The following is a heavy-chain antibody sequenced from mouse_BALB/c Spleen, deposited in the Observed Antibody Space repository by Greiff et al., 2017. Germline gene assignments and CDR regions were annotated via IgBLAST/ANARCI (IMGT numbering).Heavy chain of an antibody. V-gene: IGHV2-6-5*01. J-gene: IGHJ3*01. CDR2: IWGGGST. CDR3: ARETYYGSSSFAY. Sequence: VKLMESGPGLVAPSQSLSITCTVSGFSLTDYGVSWIRQPPGKGLEWLGVIWGGGSTYYNSALKSRLSISKDNSKSQVFLKMNSLRTDDTAMYYYARETYYGSSSFAYWGQGTLVTVSA. CDR1: GFSLTDYG. D-gene: IGHD1-1*01.